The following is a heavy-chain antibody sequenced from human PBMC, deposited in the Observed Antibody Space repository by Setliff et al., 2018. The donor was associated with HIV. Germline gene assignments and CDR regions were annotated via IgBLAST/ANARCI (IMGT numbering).Heavy chain of an antibody. CDR3: ARDWAAPYYYGMDV. V-gene: IGHV4-61*02. Sequence: ASETLSLTCTVSGDSVTSDSYYWNWIRQPAGKTLEWIGRIYFSGSTNYNPSLKSRVTISIDTPKNQLSLKLSSVTAADTAVYYCARDWAAPYYYGMDVWGQGTTVTVSS. D-gene: IGHD3-16*01. J-gene: IGHJ6*02. CDR1: GDSVTSDSYY. CDR2: IYFSGST.